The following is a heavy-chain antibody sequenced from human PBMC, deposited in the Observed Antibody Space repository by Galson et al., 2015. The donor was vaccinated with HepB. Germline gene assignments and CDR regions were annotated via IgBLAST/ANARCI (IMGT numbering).Heavy chain of an antibody. V-gene: IGHV3-73*01. Sequence: SLRLSCAASGLTFSNAWMSWVRQASGKGLEWVGRIRSKANSYATAYAASVKGRFTVSRDDSKNTAYLQMNSLKTEDTAVYYCTRQGVTTVYWGQGTLVTVSS. D-gene: IGHD4-11*01. CDR2: IRSKANSYAT. CDR1: GLTFSNAW. CDR3: TRQGVTTVY. J-gene: IGHJ4*02.